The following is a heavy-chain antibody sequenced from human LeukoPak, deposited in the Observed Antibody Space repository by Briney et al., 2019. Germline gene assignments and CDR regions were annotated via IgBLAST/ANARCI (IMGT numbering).Heavy chain of an antibody. J-gene: IGHJ4*02. CDR3: ARESTVVTPSYVDY. CDR1: GYTFNSYG. Sequence: ASVKVPCRASGYTFNSYGISWVRQAPGQGLEWMGWISVYNGNTNYAQKLQGRVTMTTDTSTSTAYMEVRSLRSDDTAVYYCARESTVVTPSYVDYWGQGTLVTVSS. D-gene: IGHD4-23*01. CDR2: ISVYNGNT. V-gene: IGHV1-18*01.